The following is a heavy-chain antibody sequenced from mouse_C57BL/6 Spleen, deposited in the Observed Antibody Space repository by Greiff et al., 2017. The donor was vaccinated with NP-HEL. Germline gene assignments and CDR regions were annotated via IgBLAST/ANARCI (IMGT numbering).Heavy chain of an antibody. CDR3: GRQGYGSRYYFDY. V-gene: IGHV10-1*01. CDR2: IRSKSNNYAT. CDR1: GFSFNTYA. Sequence: EVMLVESGGGLVQPKGSLKLSCAASGFSFNTYAMNWVRQAPGKGLEWVARIRSKSNNYATYYADSVKDRFTISRDDSESMLYLQMNNLKTEDTAMYYCGRQGYGSRYYFDYWGQGTTLTVSS. J-gene: IGHJ2*01. D-gene: IGHD1-1*01.